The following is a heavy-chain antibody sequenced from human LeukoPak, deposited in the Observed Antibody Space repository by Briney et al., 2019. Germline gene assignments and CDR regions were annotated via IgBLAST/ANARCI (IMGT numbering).Heavy chain of an antibody. CDR1: GFTFNSYA. D-gene: IGHD2-15*01. V-gene: IGHV3-23*01. J-gene: IGHJ6*03. CDR2: ISGSGGST. CDR3: AKNADWGAYCRGGSCYPYYYYYMDV. Sequence: GGSLRLSCAASGFTFNSYAMSWVRQAPGKGLEWVSGISGSGGSTYYVDSVKGRFTISRDNSKDTLYLQMNSLRVEDTAVYYCAKNADWGAYCRGGSCYPYYYYYMDVWGTGTTVTISS.